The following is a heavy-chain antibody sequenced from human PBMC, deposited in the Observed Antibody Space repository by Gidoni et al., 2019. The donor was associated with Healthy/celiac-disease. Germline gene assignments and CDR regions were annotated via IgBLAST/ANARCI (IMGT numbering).Heavy chain of an antibody. V-gene: IGHV4-39*01. CDR1: GGSIRSSSYY. D-gene: IGHD2-15*01. J-gene: IGHJ6*03. Sequence: QLQLQESGPGLVKPSETLSLTCTVSGGSIRSSSYYWGWIRQPPGKGLEWIGSIYYSGSTYYNPSLKSRVTISVDTSKNQFSLKLSSVTAADTAVYYCASDPPPPLGGPSAYYYYYMDVWGKGTTVTVSS. CDR3: ASDPPPPLGGPSAYYYYYMDV. CDR2: IYYSGST.